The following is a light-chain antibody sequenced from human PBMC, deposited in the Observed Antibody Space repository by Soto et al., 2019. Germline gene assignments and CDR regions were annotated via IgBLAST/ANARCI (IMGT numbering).Light chain of an antibody. V-gene: IGKV3-15*01. CDR1: QSVSNY. J-gene: IGKJ4*01. CDR3: QPYHNWPLT. CDR2: DTS. Sequence: EIVSTQSPAILSLSPRESATLSCRASQSVSNYLAWYQQKPGQAPRLLIYDTSTRATGVPTRFSGSRSGAEFTLPINSLQSEDFAGYYCQPYHNWPLTFGGGPKVA.